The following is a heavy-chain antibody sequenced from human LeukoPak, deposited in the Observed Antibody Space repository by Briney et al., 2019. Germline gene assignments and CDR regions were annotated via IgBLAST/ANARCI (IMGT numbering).Heavy chain of an antibody. D-gene: IGHD6-13*01. CDR3: AVPGIAAAGLDY. V-gene: IGHV1-46*01. J-gene: IGHJ4*02. Sequence: ASVKVSCKASGYTFTSYYMHWVRQAPGQGLEWMGIINPSGGGTSYAQKFQGRVTMTRDMSTSTVYMELSSLRSEDTAVYYCAVPGIAAAGLDYWGQGTLVTVSS. CDR1: GYTFTSYY. CDR2: INPSGGGT.